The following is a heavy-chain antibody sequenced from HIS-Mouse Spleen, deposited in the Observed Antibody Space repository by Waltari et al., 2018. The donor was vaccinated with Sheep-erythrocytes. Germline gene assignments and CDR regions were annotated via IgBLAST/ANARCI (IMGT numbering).Heavy chain of an antibody. CDR3: ARGIAAAGTDWFDP. CDR1: GYTFTSYD. CDR2: MNPNSGNT. V-gene: IGHV1-8*01. D-gene: IGHD6-13*01. Sequence: QVQLVQSGAEVKKPGASVKVSCKSSGYTFTSYDINWVRQATGQGLEWMGWMNPNSGNTGYAQKFQGRVTMTRNTSISTAYMELSSLRSEDTAVYYCARGIAAAGTDWFDPWGQGTLVTVSS. J-gene: IGHJ5*02.